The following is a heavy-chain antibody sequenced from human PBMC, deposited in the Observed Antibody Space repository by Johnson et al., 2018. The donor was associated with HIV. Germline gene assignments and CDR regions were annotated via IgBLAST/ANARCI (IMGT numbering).Heavy chain of an antibody. J-gene: IGHJ3*02. V-gene: IGHV3-30-3*01. CDR2: ISYDGSNK. CDR1: AFTFSSYA. CDR3: ARASDAFDI. Sequence: LRLSCAASAFTFSSYAMHWVRQAPGKGLEWVALISYDGSNKYYADSVKGRFTISRDNSKNTLYLQMNSLRAEDTAVYYCARASDAFDIWGQGTMVTVSS.